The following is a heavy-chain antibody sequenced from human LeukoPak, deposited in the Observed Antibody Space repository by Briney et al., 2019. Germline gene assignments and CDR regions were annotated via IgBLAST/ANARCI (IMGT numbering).Heavy chain of an antibody. J-gene: IGHJ4*02. V-gene: IGHV1-69*13. CDR3: ARGNRRDGYNSLFDC. D-gene: IGHD5-24*01. Sequence: SVKVSCKASGGTFSSYAISWVRQAPGQGLEWMGGIIPIFGTANYAQKFQGRVTITADESTSTAYMELSSLRSEDTAVYYCARGNRRDGYNSLFDCWGQGTLVTVSS. CDR2: IIPIFGTA. CDR1: GGTFSSYA.